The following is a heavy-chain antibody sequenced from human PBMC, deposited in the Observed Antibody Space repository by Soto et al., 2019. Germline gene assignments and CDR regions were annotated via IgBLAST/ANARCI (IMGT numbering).Heavy chain of an antibody. D-gene: IGHD6-19*01. J-gene: IGHJ5*02. CDR3: AKDWGSSGWFNWFNP. V-gene: IGHV3-30*18. Sequence: QVQLVESGGGVFQPGESLQVACAASGFTVATTGMHWVRQAPGKGLEWVAMISHSGTSKVYIDSVQGRFTISRDNAKNNLYLQMSSLRPEDTAIYYCAKDWGSSGWFNWFNPWGQGVLVTVSS. CDR1: GFTVATTG. CDR2: ISHSGTSK.